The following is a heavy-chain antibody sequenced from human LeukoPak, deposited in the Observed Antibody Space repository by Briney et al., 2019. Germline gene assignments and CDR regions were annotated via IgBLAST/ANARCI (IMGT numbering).Heavy chain of an antibody. V-gene: IGHV3-30*02. D-gene: IGHD5-12*01. J-gene: IGHJ5*02. CDR3: AKESDSGYHSEGPKT. Sequence: SGGSLRLSCTASGFVLSDYGMHWVRQAPGKGLEWVAFVRNDESNEYYVGSVKGRFTISRDKSKNTLYLQMNSLRAEDTAVYSCAKESDSGYHSEGPKTWGLGTLVTVSS. CDR1: GFVLSDYG. CDR2: VRNDESNE.